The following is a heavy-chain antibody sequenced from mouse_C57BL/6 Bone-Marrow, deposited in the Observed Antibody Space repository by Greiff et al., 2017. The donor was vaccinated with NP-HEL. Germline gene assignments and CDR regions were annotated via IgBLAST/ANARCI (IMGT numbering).Heavy chain of an antibody. V-gene: IGHV1-74*01. J-gene: IGHJ1*03. CDR1: GYTFTSYW. D-gene: IGHD1-1*01. CDR2: IHPSDSDT. CDR3: AISIYYGSSRYFDV. Sequence: QVQLQQPGAELVKPGASVKVSCKASGYTFTSYWMHWVKQRPGQGLEWIGRIHPSDSDTNYNQKFKGKATLTVDKSSSTAYMQRSSLTSEDSAVYYCAISIYYGSSRYFDVWGTGTTVTVSS.